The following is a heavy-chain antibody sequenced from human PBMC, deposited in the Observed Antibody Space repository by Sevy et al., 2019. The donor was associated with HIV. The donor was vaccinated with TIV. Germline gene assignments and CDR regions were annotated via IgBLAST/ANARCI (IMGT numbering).Heavy chain of an antibody. J-gene: IGHJ4*02. CDR3: ARNDCSGGSCFPPSFDY. D-gene: IGHD2-15*01. V-gene: IGHV4-59*13. Sequence: TLSLTCTVSSVSISDYYWSWIRQPPGRGLEWIGYIYSTRNIHYSPSLKSRVTISVDTSKNQFSLKLNSVTAADTAVYYCARNDCSGGSCFPPSFDYWGQGTLVTVSS. CDR2: IYSTRNI. CDR1: SVSISDYY.